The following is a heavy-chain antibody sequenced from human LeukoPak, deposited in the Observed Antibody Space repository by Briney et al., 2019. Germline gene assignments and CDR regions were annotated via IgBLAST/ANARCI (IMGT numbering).Heavy chain of an antibody. D-gene: IGHD3-10*01. CDR2: INPNSGGT. CDR1: GYTFTGYY. V-gene: IGHV1-2*04. CDR3: ARGSVRGVIITPPFDY. J-gene: IGHJ4*02. Sequence: ASVKVSCKASGYTFTGYYMHWVRQAPGQGLEWVGWINPNSGGTNYAQKFQGWVTMTRDTSISTAYMELSRLRSDDTAVYYCARGSVRGVIITPPFDYWGQGTLVTVSS.